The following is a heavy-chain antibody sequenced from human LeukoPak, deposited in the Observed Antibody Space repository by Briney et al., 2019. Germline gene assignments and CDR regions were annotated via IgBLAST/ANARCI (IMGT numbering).Heavy chain of an antibody. V-gene: IGHV3-49*04. Sequence: GGSLRLSCTASGFTFGDYAMSWVRQAPGKGLEWVGFIRSKAYGGTTEYAASVKGRFTISRDDSKSIAYLQMNSLKTEDTAVYYCTSYTAMDPFDYWGQGTLVTVSS. J-gene: IGHJ4*02. CDR1: GFTFGDYA. CDR3: TSYTAMDPFDY. D-gene: IGHD5-18*01. CDR2: IRSKAYGGTT.